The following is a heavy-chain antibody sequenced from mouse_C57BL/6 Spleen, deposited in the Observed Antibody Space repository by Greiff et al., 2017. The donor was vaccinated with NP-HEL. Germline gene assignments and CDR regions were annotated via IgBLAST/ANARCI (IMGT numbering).Heavy chain of an antibody. CDR3: ARGIYYYGSSPYYFDY. CDR2: IYPGSGST. CDR1: GYTFTSYW. V-gene: IGHV1-55*01. D-gene: IGHD1-1*01. Sequence: QVQLQQPGAELVKPGASVKMSCKASGYTFTSYWITWVKQRPGQGLEWIGDIYPGSGSTNYNEKFKSKATLTVDTSSSTAYMQLSSLTSEDSAVYYGARGIYYYGSSPYYFDYWGQGTTLTVSS. J-gene: IGHJ2*01.